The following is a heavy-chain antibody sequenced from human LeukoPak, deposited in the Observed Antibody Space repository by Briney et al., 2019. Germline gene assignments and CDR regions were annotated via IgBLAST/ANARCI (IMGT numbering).Heavy chain of an antibody. CDR2: IYTSGST. D-gene: IGHD1-26*01. J-gene: IGHJ3*02. V-gene: IGHV4-4*07. CDR1: GGSISSYY. Sequence: KTSETLSLTCTVSGGSISSYYWSWVRQPAGKGLEWIGRIYTSGSTNYNPSLKSRVTMSVDTSKNQFSLKLSSVTAADTAVYYCARHRHSGHAFDIWGQGTMVTVSS. CDR3: ARHRHSGHAFDI.